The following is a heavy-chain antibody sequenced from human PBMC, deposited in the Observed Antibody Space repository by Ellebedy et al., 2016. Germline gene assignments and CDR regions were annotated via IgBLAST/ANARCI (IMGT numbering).Heavy chain of an antibody. CDR3: AKDLPNWANDY. CDR2: ISATNVK. Sequence: GGSLRLSXEASGFDFDDNAMNWVRQAPGRGLEWVAYISATNVKFYADSVKGRFSISRYNAKKSVYLQMNSLRVDDTAVYYCAKDLPNWANDYWGQGTLVTVSS. J-gene: IGHJ4*02. D-gene: IGHD2-8*01. CDR1: GFDFDDNA. V-gene: IGHV3-69-1*02.